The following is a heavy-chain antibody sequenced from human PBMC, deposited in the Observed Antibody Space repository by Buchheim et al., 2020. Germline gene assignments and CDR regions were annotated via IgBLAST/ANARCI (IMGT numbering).Heavy chain of an antibody. Sequence: QLQLQESGPGLVKPSETLSLTCTVSGGSISSSSYYWGWIRQPPGKGLEWIGSIYYSGSTYYNPSLKSRVTISVDTSKNQFSLKLSSVTAADTAVYYCARHSIAALRKPYYFDYWGQGTL. CDR1: GGSISSSSYY. D-gene: IGHD6-6*01. J-gene: IGHJ4*02. CDR2: IYYSGST. V-gene: IGHV4-39*01. CDR3: ARHSIAALRKPYYFDY.